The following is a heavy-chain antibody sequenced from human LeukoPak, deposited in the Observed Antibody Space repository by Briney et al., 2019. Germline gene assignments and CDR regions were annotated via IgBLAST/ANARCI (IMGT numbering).Heavy chain of an antibody. CDR3: ARGPSTANYDSSGYYSDEGDY. CDR2: INHSGST. V-gene: IGHV4-34*01. D-gene: IGHD3-22*01. CDR1: GGSFSGYY. Sequence: SETLSLTCAAYGGSFSGYYWSWIRQPPGKGLEWIGEINHSGSTNYNPSLKSRVTISVDTSKNQFSLKLSSVTAADTAVYYCARGPSTANYDSSGYYSDEGDYWGQGTLVTVSS. J-gene: IGHJ4*02.